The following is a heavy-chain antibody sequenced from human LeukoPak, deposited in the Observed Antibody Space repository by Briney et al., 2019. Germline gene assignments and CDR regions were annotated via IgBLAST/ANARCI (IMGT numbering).Heavy chain of an antibody. CDR1: GYTFTGYY. CDR2: INTNSGDT. CDR3: ARGSLRYFDY. J-gene: IGHJ4*02. D-gene: IGHD3-10*01. V-gene: IGHV1-2*02. Sequence: ASVKVSCKASGYTFTGYYMHWVRQAPGQGLEWMGWINTNSGDTNYAQKFQDRVTMTRDTSISTANMEMSRLRFDDTAVYYCARGSLRYFDYWGQGTLVTVSS.